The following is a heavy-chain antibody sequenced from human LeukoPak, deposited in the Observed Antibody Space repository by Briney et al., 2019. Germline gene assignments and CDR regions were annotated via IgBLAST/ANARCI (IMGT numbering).Heavy chain of an antibody. CDR3: AKAYSKGGNYFYYGLDV. J-gene: IGHJ6*02. Sequence: GGSLRLSCAASGFTFSSYAMHWVRQAPGKGLEWVVFVSYDGSNKYYADSVRGRFTISRDNSKNTLDLKIDSLRPEDTAVYYGAKAYSKGGNYFYYGLDVWGQGTTVTVSS. CDR1: GFTFSSYA. CDR2: VSYDGSNK. D-gene: IGHD3-16*01. V-gene: IGHV3-30-3*01.